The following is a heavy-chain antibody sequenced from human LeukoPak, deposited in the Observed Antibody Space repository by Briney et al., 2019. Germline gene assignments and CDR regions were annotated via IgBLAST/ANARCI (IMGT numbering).Heavy chain of an antibody. CDR2: INAGNGNT. D-gene: IGHD5-18*01. CDR3: ASRYSYGYYYGMDV. CDR1: GYTFTSYA. Sequence: ASVKVSCKASGYTFTSYAIHWVRQAPGQRLEWMGWINAGNGNTKYSQKFQGRVTITRDTSASTAYMELSSLRSEDTAVYYCASRYSYGYYYGMDVWGQGTTVTVSS. V-gene: IGHV1-3*01. J-gene: IGHJ6*02.